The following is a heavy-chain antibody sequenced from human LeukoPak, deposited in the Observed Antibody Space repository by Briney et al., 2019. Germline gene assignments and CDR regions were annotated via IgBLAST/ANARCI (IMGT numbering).Heavy chain of an antibody. CDR3: AREFSWSGFFEY. V-gene: IGHV4-59*01. D-gene: IGHD3-3*01. CDR2: IYDSGST. Sequence: SETLSLTCTVSGGSLSTYYWSWIRQPPGKGLEWIGHIYDSGSTSYNPSLKSRVTISVDTSKNQFSLKMSSVTAADTAVYYCAREFSWSGFFEYWGQGTLVTVSS. CDR1: GGSLSTYY. J-gene: IGHJ4*02.